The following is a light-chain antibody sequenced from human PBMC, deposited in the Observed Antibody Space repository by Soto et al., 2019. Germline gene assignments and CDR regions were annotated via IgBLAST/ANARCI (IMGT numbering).Light chain of an antibody. J-gene: IGKJ1*01. Sequence: EIVLTQSPATLSSSPGERATLSCGASQSVSSGYLAWYQQKPGPAPRLLIYDASSRATGIPDRFSGSASGTDFTLTISRLEPEDFAVYYCQQYVSSPWAFGQGTTVDIK. CDR1: QSVSSGY. V-gene: IGKV3D-20*01. CDR2: DAS. CDR3: QQYVSSPWA.